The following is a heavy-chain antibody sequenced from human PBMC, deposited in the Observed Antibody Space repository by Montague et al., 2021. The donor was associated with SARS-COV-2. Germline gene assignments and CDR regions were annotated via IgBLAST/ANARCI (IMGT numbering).Heavy chain of an antibody. CDR1: GGSISSYY. J-gene: IGHJ4*02. CDR2: VHYTGST. Sequence: SETLSLTCEVSGGSISSYYWSWIRQSPGKGLEWIGYVHYTGSTKYNLSLKTRVTLSLDTPKNHFSLKLSSVTAADTAVYYCARAQNTCFIANCVNYFEVWGLGALVTVSS. V-gene: IGHV4-59*01. CDR3: ARAQNTCFIANCVNYFEV. D-gene: IGHD1-1*01.